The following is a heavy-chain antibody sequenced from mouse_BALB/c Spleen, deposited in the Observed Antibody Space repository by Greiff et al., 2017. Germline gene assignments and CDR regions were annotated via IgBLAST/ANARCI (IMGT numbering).Heavy chain of an antibody. CDR1: GYTFTSYW. D-gene: IGHD1-2*01. CDR2: INPSNGRT. Sequence: QVQLQQPGAELVKPGASVKLSCKASGYTFTSYWMHWVKQRPGQGLEWIGEINPSNGRTNYNEKFKSKATLTVDKSSSTAYMQLSSLTSEDSAVYYSARRGYGLYYFDYWGQGTTLTVSS. CDR3: ARRGYGLYYFDY. J-gene: IGHJ2*01. V-gene: IGHV1S81*02.